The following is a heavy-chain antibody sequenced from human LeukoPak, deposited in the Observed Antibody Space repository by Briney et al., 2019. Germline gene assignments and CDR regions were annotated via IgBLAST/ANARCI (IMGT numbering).Heavy chain of an antibody. J-gene: IGHJ2*01. Sequence: PGRSLRLSCAVSGFTFSIYAMHWVRQAPGKGLEWVAVISYDGSDKYYADSVKGRFTISRDNSKNTLYLQMNSLRTEDTAVYYCARRWYFDLWGRGTRVTVSS. CDR2: ISYDGSDK. V-gene: IGHV3-30*04. CDR1: GFTFSIYA. CDR3: ARRWYFDL.